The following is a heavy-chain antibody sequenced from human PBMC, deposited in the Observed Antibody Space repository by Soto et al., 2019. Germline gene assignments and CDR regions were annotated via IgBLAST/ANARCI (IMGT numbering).Heavy chain of an antibody. V-gene: IGHV4-34*01. J-gene: IGHJ4*02. Sequence: SETLALTCAVYGGSFSGYYLSWIRQPPGKGLEWIGEINHSGSTNYNPSLKSRVTISVDTSKNQFSLKLSSVTAADTAVYYCAREGYCSGGSCYSRTLDYWGQGTLVTVYS. CDR3: AREGYCSGGSCYSRTLDY. CDR2: INHSGST. D-gene: IGHD2-15*01. CDR1: GGSFSGYY.